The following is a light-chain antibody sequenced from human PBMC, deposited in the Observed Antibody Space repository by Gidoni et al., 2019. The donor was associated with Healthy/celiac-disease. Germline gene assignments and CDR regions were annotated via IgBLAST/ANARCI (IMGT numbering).Light chain of an antibody. CDR3: QKYNSATWIT. Sequence: DIQMTQSPSSLSASVGDRVTITSRASQGISNYLAWYQQKPGKVPKLLIYAASTLQSGVPSRFSGRGSGTDFTITISSLQPEDVATYYCQKYNSATWITFGQGTRLEIK. CDR1: QGISNY. J-gene: IGKJ5*01. CDR2: AAS. V-gene: IGKV1-27*01.